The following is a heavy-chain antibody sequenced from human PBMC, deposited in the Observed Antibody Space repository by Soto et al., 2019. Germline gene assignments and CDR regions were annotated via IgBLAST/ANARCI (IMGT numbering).Heavy chain of an antibody. J-gene: IGHJ4*02. V-gene: IGHV4-38-2*02. CDR3: VRDRHSYGSEVGN. D-gene: IGHD3-10*01. CDR2: IYHSVTT. CDR1: GYSISNGCY. Sequence: PSETLSLTCTVSGYSISNGCYWGWIRQSPEKGLEWIGTIYHSVTTYYNPSLKSRVIMSIDTSKNQFSLNLKSVTAADTAVYYCVRDRHSYGSEVGNWGQGTLVTVSS.